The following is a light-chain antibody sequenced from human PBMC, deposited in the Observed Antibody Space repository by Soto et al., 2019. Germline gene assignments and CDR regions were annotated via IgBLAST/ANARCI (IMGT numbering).Light chain of an antibody. Sequence: QSALTQPASVSGSPGQSITISCTGTSSDVGGYNYVSWYQQHPGKAPKLIIYDVSVRPSGVSNRFSGSKSGNTASLTISGLPAEDEADYYCSSYAGSSTLYVFGIGTKVTVL. CDR2: DVS. CDR3: SSYAGSSTLYV. J-gene: IGLJ1*01. CDR1: SSDVGGYNY. V-gene: IGLV2-14*01.